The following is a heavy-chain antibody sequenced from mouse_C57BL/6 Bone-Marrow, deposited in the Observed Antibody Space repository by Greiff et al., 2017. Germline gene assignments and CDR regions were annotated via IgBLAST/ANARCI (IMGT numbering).Heavy chain of an antibody. CDR1: GFTFSSYA. V-gene: IGHV5-4*01. J-gene: IGHJ2*01. CDR2: ISDGGSYT. Sequence: EVNLVESGGGLVKPGGSLKLSCAASGFTFSSYAMSWVRQTPEKRLEWVATISDGGSYTYYPDNVKGRFTISRDNAKNNLYLQMSHLKSEDTAMYYCARERDYGYSFDYWGQGTTLTVSS. D-gene: IGHD2-2*01. CDR3: ARERDYGYSFDY.